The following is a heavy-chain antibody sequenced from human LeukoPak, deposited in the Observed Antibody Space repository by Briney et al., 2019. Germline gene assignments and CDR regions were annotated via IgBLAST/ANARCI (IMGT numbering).Heavy chain of an antibody. CDR3: VREDYAYVSGTYRYRFDP. CDR1: GFTFSNYA. V-gene: IGHV3-23*01. CDR2: VNTNGGCT. J-gene: IGHJ5*02. D-gene: IGHD3-16*02. Sequence: GGSLRLSCAASGFTFSNYAMNWVRQAPGKGLEWVSTVNTNGGCTYYAASVEGRFTVSRDNSANTLSLQMNSLRVADTAIYYCVREDYAYVSGTYRYRFDPWGQGTLVTVSS.